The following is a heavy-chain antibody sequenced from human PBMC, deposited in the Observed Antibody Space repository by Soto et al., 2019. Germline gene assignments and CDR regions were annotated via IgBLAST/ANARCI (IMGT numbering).Heavy chain of an antibody. V-gene: IGHV4-30-4*01. D-gene: IGHD3-10*01. CDR1: GGSISSGDYY. CDR3: ASTYYYGSLGPDAFDI. Sequence: QVQLQESGPGLVKPSQTLSLTYTVSGGSISSGDYYWSWIRQPPGKGLEWIGYIYYSGSTYYNPSLKRRVTISVDTSKNQFSLKLSSVTAADTAVYYCASTYYYGSLGPDAFDIWGQGTMVTVSS. CDR2: IYYSGST. J-gene: IGHJ3*02.